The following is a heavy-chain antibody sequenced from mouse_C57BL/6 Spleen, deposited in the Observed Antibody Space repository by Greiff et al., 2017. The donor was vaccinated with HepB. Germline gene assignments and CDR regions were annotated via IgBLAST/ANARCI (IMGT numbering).Heavy chain of an antibody. CDR2: IHPNSGST. CDR3: ARGTTVVAHYYAMDY. D-gene: IGHD1-1*01. J-gene: IGHJ4*01. Sequence: QVQLQQSGAELVKPGASVKLSCKASGYTFTSYWMHWVKQRPGQGLEWIGMIHPNSGSTNYNEKFKSKATLTVDKSSSTAYMQLSSLTSEDSAVYYCARGTTVVAHYYAMDYWGQGTSVTVSS. CDR1: GYTFTSYW. V-gene: IGHV1-64*01.